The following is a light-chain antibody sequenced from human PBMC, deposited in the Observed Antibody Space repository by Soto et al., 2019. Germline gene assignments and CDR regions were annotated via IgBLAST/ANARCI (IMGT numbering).Light chain of an antibody. V-gene: IGKV1-8*01. CDR3: QQYYSYPLT. CDR2: AAS. Sequence: IQMTQSPSSLSTSVVDRVTITCRASQGISSYLAWYQQKPGKAPKLLIYAASTLQSGVPSRFSGSGSGTDFTLTISCLQSEDFATYYCQQYYSYPLTFGGGTKVDI. J-gene: IGKJ4*01. CDR1: QGISSY.